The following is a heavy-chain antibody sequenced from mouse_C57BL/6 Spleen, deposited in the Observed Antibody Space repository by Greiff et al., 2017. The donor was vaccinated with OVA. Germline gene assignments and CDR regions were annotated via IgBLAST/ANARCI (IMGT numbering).Heavy chain of an antibody. CDR2: INPGSGGT. J-gene: IGHJ1*03. V-gene: IGHV1-54*01. Sequence: QVQLQQSGAELVRPGTSVKVSCKASGYAFTNYLIEWVKQRPGQGLEWIGVINPGSGGTNYNEKFKGKATLTADKSSSTAYMQLSSLTSEDSAVYFCARGYDYWYFDVRGTGTTVTVSS. CDR1: GYAFTNYL. CDR3: ARGYDYWYFDV. D-gene: IGHD2-3*01.